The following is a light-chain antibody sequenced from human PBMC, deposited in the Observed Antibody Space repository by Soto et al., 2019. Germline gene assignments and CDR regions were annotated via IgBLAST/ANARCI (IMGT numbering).Light chain of an antibody. V-gene: IGKV1-33*01. Sequence: DIQMTQSPSSLSASVGDRVTITCQATQDISYYLNWYQQKPGKAPNLLIYDASILERGVSSRFSGSGSGTDFTFTISSLQPEDVGTYYCQQYDNLSYTFGQGTKLEIE. J-gene: IGKJ2*01. CDR3: QQYDNLSYT. CDR2: DAS. CDR1: QDISYY.